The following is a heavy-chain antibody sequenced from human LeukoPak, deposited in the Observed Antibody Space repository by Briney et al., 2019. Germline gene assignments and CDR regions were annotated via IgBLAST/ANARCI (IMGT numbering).Heavy chain of an antibody. V-gene: IGHV4-59*08. CDR2: IYYSGSA. Sequence: SETLSLTCTVSGDSISSNYWNWIRQPPGKGLEWIGSIYYSGSANYNPSLKSRVTISVDTSKNQFSLKQSSVTAADTAVYYCARTCRDSSAILPHYYYGMDVWGQGTTVTVSS. J-gene: IGHJ6*02. CDR1: GDSISSNY. CDR3: ARTCRDSSAILPHYYYGMDV. D-gene: IGHD3-22*01.